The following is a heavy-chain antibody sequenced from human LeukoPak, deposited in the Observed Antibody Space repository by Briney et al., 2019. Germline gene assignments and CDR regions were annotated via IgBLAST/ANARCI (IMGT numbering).Heavy chain of an antibody. J-gene: IGHJ4*02. D-gene: IGHD3-16*01. V-gene: IGHV3-48*03. CDR3: VSAYGGLLDY. CDR2: ISSSGSTI. Sequence: GGSLRLSCAASGFTFSSYEMNWVRQAPGKGLEWVSYISSSGSTIYYVDSVKGRFTISRDNAKNSLYLQMNGLRAEGTAVYYCVSAYGGLLDYWGQGTLVTVSS. CDR1: GFTFSSYE.